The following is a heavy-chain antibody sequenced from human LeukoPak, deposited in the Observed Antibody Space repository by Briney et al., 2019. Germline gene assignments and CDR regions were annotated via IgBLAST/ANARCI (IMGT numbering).Heavy chain of an antibody. Sequence: GGSLRLSCAASGFTFSSYWMSWVRQAPGKGLEWVANIKQDGSEKYYVDSVKGRFTISRDNAKNSLYLQMNSLRAEDTAVYYCARLYCGGDCYPYWYFDLWGRGTLVTVSS. CDR1: GFTFSSYW. D-gene: IGHD2-21*02. V-gene: IGHV3-7*01. CDR3: ARLYCGGDCYPYWYFDL. J-gene: IGHJ2*01. CDR2: IKQDGSEK.